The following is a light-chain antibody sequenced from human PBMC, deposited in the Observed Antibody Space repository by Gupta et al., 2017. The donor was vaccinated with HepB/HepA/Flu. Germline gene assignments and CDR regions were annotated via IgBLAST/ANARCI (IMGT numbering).Light chain of an antibody. CDR2: GAS. CDR1: QVISKP. V-gene: IGKV1-27*01. CDR3: QKYNSAPWK. Sequence: DIQMTQSPTSLSASVGDRVTITCRASQVISKPLDWHQQKPGKAPKLLSYGASSLQSGVPSRFSGSGSGTDFTLTISSLQPEDVATYYCQKYNSAPWKFGQGTKLEIK. J-gene: IGKJ1*01.